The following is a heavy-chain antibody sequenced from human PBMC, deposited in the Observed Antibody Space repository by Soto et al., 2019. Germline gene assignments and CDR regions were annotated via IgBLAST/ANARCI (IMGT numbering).Heavy chain of an antibody. J-gene: IGHJ4*02. CDR3: AGGNFRY. CDR1: GYNFNTLD. Sequence: KVSCKASGYNFNTLDIYWVRQTTGHGLEWMGWMNPNSGNTGYAQELRGRVTMTRNTSNTTAYMELTSLTSDDTGVYYCAGGNFRYWGQGTLVTVSS. V-gene: IGHV1-8*02. CDR2: MNPNSGNT.